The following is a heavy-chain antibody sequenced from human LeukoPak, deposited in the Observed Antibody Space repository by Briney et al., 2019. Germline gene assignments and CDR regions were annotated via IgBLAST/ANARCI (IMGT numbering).Heavy chain of an antibody. V-gene: IGHV3-48*01. CDR3: ARIYDSSGYYYVDAAFDI. Sequence: GGSLRLSCAASGFTFSSYSMNWVRQAPGKGLEWVSYISSSSSTIYYADSVKGRFTISRDNAKNSLYLQMNGLRAEDTAVYYCARIYDSSGYYYVDAAFDIWGQGTMVSVSS. J-gene: IGHJ3*02. CDR1: GFTFSSYS. D-gene: IGHD3-22*01. CDR2: ISSSSSTI.